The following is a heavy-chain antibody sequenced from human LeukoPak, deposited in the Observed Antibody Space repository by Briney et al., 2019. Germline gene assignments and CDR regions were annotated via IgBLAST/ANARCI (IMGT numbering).Heavy chain of an antibody. CDR3: AKAARDRYCSGGNCYYYGMDV. Sequence: PGGSLRLSCAASGFTFSSYAMSWVRQAPGKGLEWVSAISGSGSSTYYADSVKGRFTISRDNSKNTLYLQMNSLRTEDTALYYCAKAARDRYCSGGNCYYYGMDVWGQGATVTVSS. V-gene: IGHV3-23*01. D-gene: IGHD2-15*01. CDR1: GFTFSSYA. CDR2: ISGSGSST. J-gene: IGHJ6*02.